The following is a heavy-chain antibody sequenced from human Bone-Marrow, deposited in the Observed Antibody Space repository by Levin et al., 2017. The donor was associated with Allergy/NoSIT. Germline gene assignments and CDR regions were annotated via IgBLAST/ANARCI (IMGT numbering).Heavy chain of an antibody. CDR3: ARVSLTGRGTFDI. Sequence: GESLKISCAASGFTFSTYSMNWVRQAPGKGLEWVSYISGSSSAIYYADSVKGRFTISRDNAKNSLYLQMNSLRDEDTALYYCARVSLTGRGTFDIWGQGTMVTVSS. V-gene: IGHV3-48*02. CDR1: GFTFSTYS. J-gene: IGHJ3*02. CDR2: ISGSSSAI. D-gene: IGHD3-9*01.